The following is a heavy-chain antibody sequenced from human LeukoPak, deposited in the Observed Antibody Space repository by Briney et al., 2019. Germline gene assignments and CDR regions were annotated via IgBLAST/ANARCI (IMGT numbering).Heavy chain of an antibody. CDR1: GFTFDDYA. CDR3: AKDIYDILTGYFDY. Sequence: GGSLRLSCAASGFTFDDYAMHWVRQAPGKGLEWVSGISWNSGSIGYADSVKGRFTISRDNAKNSLYLQMNSLRAEDTALYYCAKDIYDILTGYFDYWGQGTLVTVSS. V-gene: IGHV3-9*01. CDR2: ISWNSGSI. D-gene: IGHD3-9*01. J-gene: IGHJ4*02.